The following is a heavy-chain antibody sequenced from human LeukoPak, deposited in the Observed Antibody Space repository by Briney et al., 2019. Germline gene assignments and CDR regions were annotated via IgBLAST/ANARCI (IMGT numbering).Heavy chain of an antibody. Sequence: SQTLSLTCTVSGGSISSGSYYWSWIRQPAGKGLEWIGRIYTSGSTNYNPSLKGRVTISVDTSKNQFSLKLSSVTPAATAVYYCAXDAPYQXQXXVSPXYNWFDPWGQGTLVTXSS. J-gene: IGHJ5*02. CDR2: IYTSGST. CDR3: AXDAPYQXQXXVSPXYNWFDP. V-gene: IGHV4-61*02. D-gene: IGHD2-2*01. CDR1: GGSISSGSYY.